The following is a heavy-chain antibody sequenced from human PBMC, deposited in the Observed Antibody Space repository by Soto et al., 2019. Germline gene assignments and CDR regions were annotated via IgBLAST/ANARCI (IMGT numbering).Heavy chain of an antibody. J-gene: IGHJ6*02. CDR2: ISAYNGNT. Sequence: ASVKVSCKASGYTFTSYGISWVRQAPGQGLEWMGWISAYNGNTNYAQKLQGRVTMTTDTSTSTAYMELRSLRAEDTAVYYCAKRDGDTGSFDYYYGMDVWGQGTTVTVSS. CDR3: AKRDGDTGSFDYYYGMDV. D-gene: IGHD3-10*01. CDR1: GYTFTSYG. V-gene: IGHV1-18*01.